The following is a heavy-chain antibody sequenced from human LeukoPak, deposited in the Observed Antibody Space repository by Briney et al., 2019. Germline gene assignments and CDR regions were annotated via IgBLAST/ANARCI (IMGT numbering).Heavy chain of an antibody. Sequence: GGSLRLSCTVSGFIFSDFSMSWVRQAPGKGLEWVAKMSEDGNEIFYVDSVKGRFTISRDNTKKSLYLQLNSLSPEDSAVYYCARPRGCGSARCNNFDYWGQGTLVTVSS. CDR3: ARPRGCGSARCNNFDY. D-gene: IGHD2-2*01. V-gene: IGHV3-7*01. CDR1: GFIFSDFS. J-gene: IGHJ4*02. CDR2: MSEDGNEI.